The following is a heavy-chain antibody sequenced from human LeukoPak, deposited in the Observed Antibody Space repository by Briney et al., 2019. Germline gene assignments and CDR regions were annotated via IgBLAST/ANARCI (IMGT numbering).Heavy chain of an antibody. CDR3: AKNFWPIRSSIFGVVTIDY. V-gene: IGHV3-23*01. J-gene: IGHJ4*02. D-gene: IGHD3-3*01. Sequence: GGSLRLSCAASGFTFSSYAMSWVRQAPGKGLEWVSAISGSGSNTYYADSVKGRLTISRDNSKNTLYLQMNSLRAEDTAVYYCAKNFWPIRSSIFGVVTIDYWGQGTLVTVSS. CDR1: GFTFSSYA. CDR2: ISGSGSNT.